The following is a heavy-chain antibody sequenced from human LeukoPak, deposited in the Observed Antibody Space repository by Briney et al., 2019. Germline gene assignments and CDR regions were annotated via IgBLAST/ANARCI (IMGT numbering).Heavy chain of an antibody. CDR2: IIPILGIA. CDR1: GGTFSSYT. J-gene: IGHJ3*02. CDR3: AMVVAAQDAFDI. Sequence: GASVKVSCKASGGTFSSYTISWVRQAPGQGLEWMGRIIPILGIANYAQTFQSRVTITADKSTSTAYMEPSSLRSEDTAVYYCAMVVAAQDAFDIWGQGTMVTVSS. V-gene: IGHV1-69*02. D-gene: IGHD2-15*01.